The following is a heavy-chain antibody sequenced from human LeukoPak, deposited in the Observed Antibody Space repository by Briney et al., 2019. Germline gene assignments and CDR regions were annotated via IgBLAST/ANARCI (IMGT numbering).Heavy chain of an antibody. D-gene: IGHD3-22*01. CDR2: IKSKTDGWTT. Sequence: GGSLRLSCAASGFTFSNGWMRWVRQAPGKGLEWVGRIKSKTDGWTTDYAAPVKGRFTISRDDSKNTLYLQMNKLKTEDTAVYYFTTDPNYYGSSGYYFDYSGQGTLVTVSS. J-gene: IGHJ4*02. V-gene: IGHV3-15*01. CDR1: GFTFSNGW. CDR3: TTDPNYYGSSGYYFDY.